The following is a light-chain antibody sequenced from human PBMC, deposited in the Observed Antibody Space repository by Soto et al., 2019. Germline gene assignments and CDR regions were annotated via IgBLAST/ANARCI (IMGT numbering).Light chain of an antibody. CDR1: QSINSN. CDR2: GAS. CDR3: HQYGNSQT. V-gene: IGKV3-20*01. Sequence: TQSPATLSVSPGDRATLSCRASQSINSNLAWYQQQPGQAPXLXIXGASRRATGIPDRFSGSGAGTDFPLTISRLEPEDFAVYYCHQYGNSQTFGQGTKVDIK. J-gene: IGKJ1*01.